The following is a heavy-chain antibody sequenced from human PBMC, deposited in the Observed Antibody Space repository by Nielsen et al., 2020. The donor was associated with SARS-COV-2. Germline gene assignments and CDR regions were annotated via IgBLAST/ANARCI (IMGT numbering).Heavy chain of an antibody. D-gene: IGHD3-10*01. CDR2: ISASGGST. Sequence: GESLKISCAASGFTFTNYGMTWVRQDPGKGLEWVSTISASGGSTFYTDSVKGRFTISRDNFKNTLYLQMNSLRTEDTAVYYCAKSNVVRGIIGYYFEYWGRGTAVNVSS. CDR3: AKSNVVRGIIGYYFEY. J-gene: IGHJ4*02. V-gene: IGHV3-23*01. CDR1: GFTFTNYG.